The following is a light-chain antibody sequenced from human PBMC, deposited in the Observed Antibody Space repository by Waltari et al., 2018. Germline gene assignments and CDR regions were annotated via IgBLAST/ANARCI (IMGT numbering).Light chain of an antibody. V-gene: IGKV1-39*01. CDR1: QSISSY. CDR2: AAS. CDR3: QQSYSTLGA. Sequence: DIQMTQSPSSLSASVGDRVTITCRASQSISSYLHWYQQKPGKAPNLLLYAASSLQSGVPSRFSGSGSGTDFTLTISSLQPEDFATYYCQQSYSTLGAFGQGTKVEIK. J-gene: IGKJ1*01.